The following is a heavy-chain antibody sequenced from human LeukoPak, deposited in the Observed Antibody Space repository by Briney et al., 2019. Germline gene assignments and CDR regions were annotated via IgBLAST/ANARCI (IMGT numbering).Heavy chain of an antibody. CDR1: GFTFSSYD. V-gene: IGHV3-23*01. J-gene: IGHJ5*02. CDR2: ISGGGGST. D-gene: IGHD2-2*01. Sequence: GGSLRPSCAASGFTFSSYDMSWVRQAPGKGLEWVSSISGGGGSTYYGDSVKGRFTISRDNSKNTLYLQMYSLGAEDTAVYYCARLPVAINGYFDPWGQGTLVTVSS. CDR3: ARLPVAINGYFDP.